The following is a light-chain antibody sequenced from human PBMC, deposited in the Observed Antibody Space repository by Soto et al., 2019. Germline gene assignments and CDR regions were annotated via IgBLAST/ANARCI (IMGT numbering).Light chain of an antibody. CDR1: QSVTNTY. V-gene: IGKV3-20*01. Sequence: EIVLTQSPGTLSLSPGERVTLSCRASQSVTNTYLAWYQQKPGQAPRLLIYDASTRATGIPDRFSGSGSGTDFTLTISRLEPEDFAVYYCQQYGRSPGLLTFDPGTKVDIK. CDR3: QQYGRSPGLLT. CDR2: DAS. J-gene: IGKJ3*01.